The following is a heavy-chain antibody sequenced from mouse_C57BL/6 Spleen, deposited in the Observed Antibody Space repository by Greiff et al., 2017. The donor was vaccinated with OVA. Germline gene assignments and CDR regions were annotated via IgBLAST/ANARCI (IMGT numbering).Heavy chain of an antibody. CDR3: ARRDYYGSSLYLDY. Sequence: EVQLVESGGDLVKPGGSLKLSCAASGFTFSSYGMSWVRQTPDKRLEWVATISSGGSYTYYPDSVKGRFTISRDNAKNTLYLQMSSLKAEDTAMYYCARRDYYGSSLYLDYWGQGTTLTVSS. D-gene: IGHD1-1*01. J-gene: IGHJ2*01. V-gene: IGHV5-6*01. CDR2: ISSGGSYT. CDR1: GFTFSSYG.